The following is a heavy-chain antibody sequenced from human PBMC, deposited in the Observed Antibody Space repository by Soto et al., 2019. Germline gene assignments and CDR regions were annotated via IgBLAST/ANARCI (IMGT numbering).Heavy chain of an antibody. V-gene: IGHV4-4*02. CDR3: ARIAVAGTRFDY. Sequence: VQLQESSPGLVKPSGTLSLTCAVSGGSISSSNWWSWVRQPPGRGLEWIGEIYHSGSTNYNPSLKSRFTISVDKSKNQCSLKLISVTAADTAVYYSARIAVAGTRFDYWGQGTLVTVSS. CDR2: IYHSGST. CDR1: GGSISSSNW. J-gene: IGHJ4*02. D-gene: IGHD6-19*01.